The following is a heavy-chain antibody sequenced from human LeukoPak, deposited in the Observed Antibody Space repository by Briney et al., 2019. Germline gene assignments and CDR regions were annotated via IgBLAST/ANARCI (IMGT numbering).Heavy chain of an antibody. D-gene: IGHD5-18*01. CDR2: INSDGSST. V-gene: IGHV3-74*01. J-gene: IGHJ6*02. CDR1: GFTFSSYW. CDR3: ATLVGDTAMFYYYYGMDV. Sequence: GGSLRLSCAASGFTFSSYWMHWVRQAPGKGLVWVSRINSDGSSTSYADSVKGRFTISRDNAKNTLYLQMNSLRAEDTAVYYCATLVGDTAMFYYYYGMDVWGQGTTVTVSS.